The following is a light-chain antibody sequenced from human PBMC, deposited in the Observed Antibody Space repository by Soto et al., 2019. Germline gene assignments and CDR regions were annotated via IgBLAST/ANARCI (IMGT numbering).Light chain of an antibody. J-gene: IGKJ1*01. V-gene: IGKV3-20*01. CDR1: QTISSSY. Sequence: EIGLTQSPGTLSLSPGERATLSCRASQTISSSYLAWYQQKPGQAPRLLIYRTSNRATGIPDRFSGSGSGTDFTLTISRLEPEDFAVYCCQQYGTSPRTFGQGTKVDIK. CDR3: QQYGTSPRT. CDR2: RTS.